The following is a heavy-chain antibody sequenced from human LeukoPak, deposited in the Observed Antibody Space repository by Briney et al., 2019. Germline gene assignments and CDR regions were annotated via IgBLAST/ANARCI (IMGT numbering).Heavy chain of an antibody. CDR2: ISAHNGNT. D-gene: IGHD4-23*01. CDR3: ARQGYGGHSQGAADY. V-gene: IGHV1-18*01. CDR1: GYTFSSYA. J-gene: IGHJ4*02. Sequence: ASVKVSCKASGYTFSSYAMNWVRQAPGQGLEWMGWISAHNGNTNYAQNLQGRVTMTTDTSTSTAYMELRSLRSDDTAVYYCARQGYGGHSQGAADYWGQGTLVTVSS.